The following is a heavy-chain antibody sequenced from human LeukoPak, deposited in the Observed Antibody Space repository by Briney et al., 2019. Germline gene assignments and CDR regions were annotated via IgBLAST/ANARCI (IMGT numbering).Heavy chain of an antibody. Sequence: AASVKVSCKASGGTFTSYAINWVRQAPGQGLEWMGGIIPILGTANYAQKFQGRVTITADESTSTAYMELNSLRSEDTAVFYCARAHSTSYYYYMDVWGKGTTVTISS. D-gene: IGHD5-18*01. J-gene: IGHJ6*03. CDR3: ARAHSTSYYYYMDV. CDR1: GGTFTSYA. V-gene: IGHV1-69*01. CDR2: IIPILGTA.